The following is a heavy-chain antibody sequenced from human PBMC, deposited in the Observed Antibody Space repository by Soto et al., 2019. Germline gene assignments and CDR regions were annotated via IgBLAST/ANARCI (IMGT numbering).Heavy chain of an antibody. D-gene: IGHD6-13*01. Sequence: SPTLSLTCAISGDSVSSNSAAWNWIRQSPSRGLEWLGRTYYRSKWYNDYAVSVKSRITINPDTSKNQFSLQLNSVTPEDTAVYYCAREGGALQQLVQAHAKKYYFDYWGQGTLVTVSS. V-gene: IGHV6-1*01. CDR3: AREGGALQQLVQAHAKKYYFDY. CDR1: GDSVSSNSAA. CDR2: TYYRSKWYN. J-gene: IGHJ4*02.